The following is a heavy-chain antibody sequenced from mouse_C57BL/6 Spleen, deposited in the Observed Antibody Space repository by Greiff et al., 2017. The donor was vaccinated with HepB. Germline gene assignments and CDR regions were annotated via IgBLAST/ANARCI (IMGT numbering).Heavy chain of an antibody. CDR3: ARDTTVVATPYWYFDV. Sequence: EVQLVESGPGLVKPSQSLSLTCSVTGYSITSGYYWNWIRQFPGNKLEWMGYISYDGSNNYNPSLKNRISITRDTSKNQFFLKLNSVTTEDTATYYCARDTTVVATPYWYFDVWGTGTTVTVSS. CDR1: GYSITSGYY. J-gene: IGHJ1*03. V-gene: IGHV3-6*01. D-gene: IGHD1-1*01. CDR2: ISYDGSN.